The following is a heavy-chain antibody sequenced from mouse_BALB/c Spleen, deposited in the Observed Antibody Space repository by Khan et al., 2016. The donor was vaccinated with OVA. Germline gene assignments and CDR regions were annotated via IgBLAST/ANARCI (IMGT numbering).Heavy chain of an antibody. CDR2: IDPENGKS. Sequence: EVQLQESGAELVRPGALVKLSCKASGFNIKDYYMHWVKQRAEQGLEWIGWIDPENGKSIYDPKFQGKASITADTSSNTAYLQLSSLTSEETAVYYCARSGYFAWLGDWGQGTLVTVAA. J-gene: IGHJ3*01. CDR1: GFNIKDYY. CDR3: ARSGYFAWLGD. V-gene: IGHV14-1*02.